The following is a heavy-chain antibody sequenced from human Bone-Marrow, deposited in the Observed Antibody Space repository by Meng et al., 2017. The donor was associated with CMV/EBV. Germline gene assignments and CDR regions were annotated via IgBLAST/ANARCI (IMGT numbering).Heavy chain of an antibody. V-gene: IGHV4-34*01. Sequence: QVQLQQWGAGLLKPSETLSLTCAVYGGSLSGYYWSWIRQPPGKGLEWIGEINHSGSTNYNPSLKSRVTISVDTSKNQFSLKLSSVTTADTAMYYCAERGGGYWGQGILVTVSS. CDR3: AERGGGY. D-gene: IGHD1-1*01. J-gene: IGHJ4*02. CDR1: GGSLSGYY. CDR2: INHSGST.